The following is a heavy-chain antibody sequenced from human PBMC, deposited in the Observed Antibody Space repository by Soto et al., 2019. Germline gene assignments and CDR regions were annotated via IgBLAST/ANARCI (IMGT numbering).Heavy chain of an antibody. Sequence: EVQLLESGGSLVQPGGSLRLSCAASGFTFSTYAMSWVRQAPGKGLEWVSTISGSGGATYYADSVKGRFTISRDNSKNMLYLQMNSLRAEDTALYYCAKVQFPKTTDRLELESWGQGTLVTVSS. D-gene: IGHD1-1*01. CDR1: GFTFSTYA. J-gene: IGHJ4*02. V-gene: IGHV3-23*01. CDR2: ISGSGGAT. CDR3: AKVQFPKTTDRLELES.